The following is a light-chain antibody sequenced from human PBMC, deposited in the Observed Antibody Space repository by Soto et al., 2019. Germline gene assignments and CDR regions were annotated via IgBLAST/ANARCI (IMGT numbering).Light chain of an antibody. CDR3: QQYNKWPKT. J-gene: IGKJ1*01. Sequence: EIVMTQSPATLSVFPGQRATLSCRASQSVSSDVAWYQQKPGQAPRHLIYGASTRATGTPARFSGSGFGTEVTLIISRLKSEDFEVFYCQQYNKWPKTFGQGTNV. CDR1: QSVSSD. V-gene: IGKV3-15*01. CDR2: GAS.